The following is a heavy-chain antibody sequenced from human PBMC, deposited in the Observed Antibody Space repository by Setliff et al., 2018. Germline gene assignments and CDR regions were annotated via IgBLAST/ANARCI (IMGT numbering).Heavy chain of an antibody. V-gene: IGHV4-4*07. CDR3: ARLSWNGLRYYGLDV. J-gene: IGHJ6*02. CDR2: ISTSESS. Sequence: SETLSLTCTVSGGSIINSYYWSWIRQPAGKGLEWIGRISTSESSNYNPALKSRVTISVDTSTNQFSLKLRSVTAADTAVYYCARLSWNGLRYYGLDVWGQGTTVTVSS. CDR1: GGSIINSYY. D-gene: IGHD3-3*01.